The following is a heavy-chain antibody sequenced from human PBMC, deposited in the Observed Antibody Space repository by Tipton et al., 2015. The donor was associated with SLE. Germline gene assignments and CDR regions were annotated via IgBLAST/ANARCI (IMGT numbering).Heavy chain of an antibody. CDR3: ARSIVVVILDY. CDR2: ISYDGSNK. CDR1: GFTFSSYS. V-gene: IGHV3-30*03. Sequence: SLRLSCAASGFTFSSYSMNWVRQAPGKGLEWVAVISYDGSNKYYADSVKGRFSISRDNAKNTLYLQMNSLRAEDTAVYYCARSIVVVILDYWGQGTLVTVSS. D-gene: IGHD2-15*01. J-gene: IGHJ4*02.